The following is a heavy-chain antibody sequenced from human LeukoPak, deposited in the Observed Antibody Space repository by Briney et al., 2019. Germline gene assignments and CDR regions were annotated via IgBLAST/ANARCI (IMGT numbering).Heavy chain of an antibody. CDR3: ARRPLWFGELWSWFDP. V-gene: IGHV4-34*01. J-gene: IGHJ5*02. D-gene: IGHD3-10*01. Sequence: SETLSLTCAVYGGSFSGYYWSWIRQPPGKGLEWIGEINHSGSTNYNPSLKSRVTISVDTSKNQFSLKLSSVTAADTAVYYCARRPLWFGELWSWFDPWGQGTLVTVSS. CDR2: INHSGST. CDR1: GGSFSGYY.